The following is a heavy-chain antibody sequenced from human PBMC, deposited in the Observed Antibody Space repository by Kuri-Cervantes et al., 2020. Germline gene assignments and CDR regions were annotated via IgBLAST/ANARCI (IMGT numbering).Heavy chain of an antibody. V-gene: IGHV3-53*05. CDR2: IYSGGST. J-gene: IGHJ6*02. D-gene: IGHD6-19*01. CDR3: AKAAPEQWLLWGGMDV. Sequence: GESLKISCAASGFTVSSNYMSWVRQAPGKGLEWVSVIYSGGSTYYADSVKGRFTISRDNAKNTLYLQMNSLRTEDTALYYCAKAAPEQWLLWGGMDVWGQGTTVTVSS. CDR1: GFTVSSNY.